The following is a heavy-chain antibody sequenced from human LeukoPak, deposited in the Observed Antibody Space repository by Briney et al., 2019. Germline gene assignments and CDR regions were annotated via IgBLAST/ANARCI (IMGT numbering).Heavy chain of an antibody. D-gene: IGHD5-18*01. CDR1: GDSISSKW. CDR3: AREGAAMVKYYYYYMDV. V-gene: IGHV3-21*01. J-gene: IGHJ6*03. Sequence: PSGTLSLTCAVSGDSISSKWWSWVRQPPGKGLEWVSSISSSSSYIYYADSVKGRFTISRDNAKNSLYLQMNSLRAEDTAVYYCAREGAAMVKYYYYYMDVWGKGTTVTVSS. CDR2: ISSSSSYI.